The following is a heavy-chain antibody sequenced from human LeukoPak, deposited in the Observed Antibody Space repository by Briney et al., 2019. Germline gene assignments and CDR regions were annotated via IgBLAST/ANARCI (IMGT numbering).Heavy chain of an antibody. V-gene: IGHV4-39*01. J-gene: IGHJ4*02. Sequence: SETLSLTCTVSGGSISSSSYYWGWIRQPPGKGLEWIGSIYYSGSTYYNPSLKSRVTISVDTSKNQFSPKLSSVTAADTAVYYCARPGNIAAAGFEYWGKGTLVTVS. CDR1: GGSISSSSYY. CDR3: ARPGNIAAAGFEY. D-gene: IGHD6-13*01. CDR2: IYYSGST.